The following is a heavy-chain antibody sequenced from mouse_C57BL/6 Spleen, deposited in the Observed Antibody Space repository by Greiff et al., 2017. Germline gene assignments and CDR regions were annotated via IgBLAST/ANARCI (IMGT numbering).Heavy chain of an antibody. CDR1: GYTFTDYN. Sequence: EVQLQQSGPELVKPGASVKMSCKASGYTFTDYNMHWVKQSHGKSLEWIGYINPNNGGTSYNQKFKGKATLTVNKSTSTAYMELRSLTSEDSAVYYCARPLYDGYYWFAYWGQGTLVTVSA. CDR2: INPNNGGT. CDR3: ARPLYDGYYWFAY. V-gene: IGHV1-22*01. D-gene: IGHD2-3*01. J-gene: IGHJ3*01.